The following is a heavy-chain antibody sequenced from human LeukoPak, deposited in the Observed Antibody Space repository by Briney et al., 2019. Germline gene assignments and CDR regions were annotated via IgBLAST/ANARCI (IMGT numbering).Heavy chain of an antibody. V-gene: IGHV1-2*06. J-gene: IGHJ4*02. Sequence: ASVKVSCKASGYTFTGYYMHWVRQAPGQGLEWMGRINPNSGGTNYAQKFQGRVTMTRDTSISTAYMELSRLRSDDTAAYYCASTPSRYSSSWYSAYWGQGTLVTVSS. CDR1: GYTFTGYY. CDR3: ASTPSRYSSSWYSAY. D-gene: IGHD6-13*01. CDR2: INPNSGGT.